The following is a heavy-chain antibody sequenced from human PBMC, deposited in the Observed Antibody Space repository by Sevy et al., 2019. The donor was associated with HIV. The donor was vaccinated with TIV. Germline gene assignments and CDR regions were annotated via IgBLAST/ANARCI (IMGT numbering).Heavy chain of an antibody. CDR3: ARGGPLWGSGIVFGMDV. J-gene: IGHJ6*02. Sequence: GGCLRLSCAASGFTFSSYAMHWVRQAPGKGLEWLAVISYDGSNKYYADSVKGRFTISRDNSKNTLYLQMNSLRAEDTAVYYHARGGPLWGSGIVFGMDVWGQGTTVTVSS. CDR2: ISYDGSNK. V-gene: IGHV3-30-3*01. CDR1: GFTFSSYA. D-gene: IGHD3-10*01.